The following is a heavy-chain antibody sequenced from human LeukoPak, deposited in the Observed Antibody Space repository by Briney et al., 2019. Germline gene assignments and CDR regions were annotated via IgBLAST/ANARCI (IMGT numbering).Heavy chain of an antibody. CDR3: ARDRGRGCSGGSCYLRNEKNWFDP. CDR2: ISAYNGNT. CDR1: GYTFTSYG. J-gene: IGHJ5*02. Sequence: VASVKVSCKASGYTFTSYGISWVRQAPGQGLEWMGWISAYNGNTNYAQKLQGRVTMTTDTSTSTAYMELRSLRSDDTAVYYCARDRGRGCSGGSCYLRNEKNWFDPWGQGTLVTVSS. D-gene: IGHD2-15*01. V-gene: IGHV1-18*01.